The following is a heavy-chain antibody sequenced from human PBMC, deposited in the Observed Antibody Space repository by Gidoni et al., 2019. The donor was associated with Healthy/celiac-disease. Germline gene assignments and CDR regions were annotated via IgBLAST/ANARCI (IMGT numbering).Heavy chain of an antibody. CDR1: GGTFSSYT. Sequence: QVQLVQSGAAVKKPGSSVKVSCKAAGGTFSSYTFSWVRQAPGQGLEWMGRIIPILGIANYAQKFQGRVTITADKSTSTAYMELSSLRSEDTAVYYCARDQNPDDSSGYYLYGMDVWGQGTTVTVSS. D-gene: IGHD3-22*01. CDR3: ARDQNPDDSSGYYLYGMDV. J-gene: IGHJ6*02. CDR2: IIPILGIA. V-gene: IGHV1-69*08.